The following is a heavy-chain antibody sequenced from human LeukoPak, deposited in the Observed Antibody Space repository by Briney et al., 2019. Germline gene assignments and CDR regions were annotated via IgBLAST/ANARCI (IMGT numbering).Heavy chain of an antibody. J-gene: IGHJ4*02. Sequence: ASVKVSCKASGYTFTSYDINWVRQATGQGLEWMGWMNPNSGNTGYAQKFQGRVTITRNTSISTAYMELSSLRSEDTAVYYCARASSIVVVPAATFDYWGQGTLVTVSS. CDR3: ARASSIVVVPAATFDY. CDR2: MNPNSGNT. CDR1: GYTFTSYD. V-gene: IGHV1-8*03. D-gene: IGHD2-2*01.